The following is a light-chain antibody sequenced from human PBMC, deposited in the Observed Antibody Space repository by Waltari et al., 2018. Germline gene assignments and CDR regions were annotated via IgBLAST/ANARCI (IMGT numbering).Light chain of an antibody. CDR1: QSLLFTANNKNY. J-gene: IGKJ2*01. CDR2: WAS. CDR3: QQYYDTPYA. Sequence: DIVMTQSPDSMPVSLGERANISCKSSQSLLFTANNKNYLAWYQHKTGQPPKLLIYWASTRESGVPERFSGSGSGTDFSLTITSLQAEDVAVYYCQQYYDTPYAFGQGTRLDIK. V-gene: IGKV4-1*01.